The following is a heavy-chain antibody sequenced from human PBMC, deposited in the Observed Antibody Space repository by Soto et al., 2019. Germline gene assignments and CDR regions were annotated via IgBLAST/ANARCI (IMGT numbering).Heavy chain of an antibody. V-gene: IGHV4-31*03. Sequence: PSETLSLTCTVSGGSISSGGYYWSWIRQHPGKGLEWIGYIYYSGSTYYNPSLKSRVTISVDTSKNQFSLKLSSVTAADTAVYYCARDSGDTTDYYYYYGMDVWGQGTTVTVS. CDR3: ARDSGDTTDYYYYYGMDV. D-gene: IGHD2-21*01. CDR1: GGSISSGGYY. J-gene: IGHJ6*02. CDR2: IYYSGST.